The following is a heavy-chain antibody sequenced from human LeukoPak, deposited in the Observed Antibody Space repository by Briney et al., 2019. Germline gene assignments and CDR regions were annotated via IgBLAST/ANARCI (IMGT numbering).Heavy chain of an antibody. D-gene: IGHD3-16*01. J-gene: IGHJ5*02. CDR2: IIPIFGTA. CDR1: VGTFSRYA. Sequence: SSVQDSCKASVGTFSRYAISWVRQAAGQGLAGMGGIIPIFGTANYAQKSQGRVTITADESTSTAYMELSSLRSEDTAVYYCARAPGGEYFLGFDPWGQGTLVTVSS. V-gene: IGHV1-69*01. CDR3: ARAPGGEYFLGFDP.